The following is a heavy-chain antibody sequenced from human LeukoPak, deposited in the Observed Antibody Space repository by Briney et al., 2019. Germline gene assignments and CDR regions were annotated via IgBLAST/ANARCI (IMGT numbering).Heavy chain of an antibody. CDR1: GYTFTNYY. CDR2: INPSGSST. J-gene: IGHJ3*02. V-gene: IGHV1-46*01. CDR3: AGGTTNTKGAFDM. D-gene: IGHD2-8*01. Sequence: ASVKVSCKASGYTFTNYYIHWVRQAPGQGLEWMGIINPSGSSTSYAQKFQGRVTMTRDTSTSTVYMELSSLRSEDTAVYYCAGGTTNTKGAFDMWGQGTMVPVSS.